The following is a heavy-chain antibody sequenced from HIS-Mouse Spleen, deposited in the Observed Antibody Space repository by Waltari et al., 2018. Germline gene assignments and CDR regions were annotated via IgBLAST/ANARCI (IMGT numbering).Heavy chain of an antibody. V-gene: IGHV3-9*01. J-gene: IGHJ4*02. Sequence: EVQLVESGGGLVQPGRSLRLSCAASGFTFDDYAMHWVRQAPGKGLAWVSGISWNSGSIGYADSVKGRFTISRDNAKNSLYLQMNSLRAEDTALYYCAKDGRSLNYWGQGTLVTVSS. CDR1: GFTFDDYA. CDR2: ISWNSGSI. CDR3: AKDGRSLNY.